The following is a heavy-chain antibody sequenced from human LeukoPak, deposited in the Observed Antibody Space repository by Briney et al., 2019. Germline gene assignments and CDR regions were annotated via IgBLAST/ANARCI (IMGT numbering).Heavy chain of an antibody. D-gene: IGHD3-9*01. J-gene: IGHJ4*02. Sequence: SETLSLTCAVYGGSFSGYYWSWIRQPPGKGLEWIGEINHSGSTNYNPSLKSRVTISVDTSKNQFSLKLSSVTAADTAVYYCARGGVIRYFDWLTHWGQGTLVTVSS. CDR3: ARGGVIRYFDWLTH. CDR1: GGSFSGYY. CDR2: INHSGST. V-gene: IGHV4-34*01.